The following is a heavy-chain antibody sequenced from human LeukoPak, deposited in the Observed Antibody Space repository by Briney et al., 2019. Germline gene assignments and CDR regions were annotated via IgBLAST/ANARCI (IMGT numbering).Heavy chain of an antibody. D-gene: IGHD3-10*01. CDR2: IRSRIYGGAP. V-gene: IGHV3-49*04. CDR1: GFTFRDYG. CDR3: ARGQTVSGAKYYFDF. Sequence: PGGSLRLSCLPSGFTFRDYGLGWVRQAPGMGLEWVSFIRSRIYGGAPEYAASVRGRFSVSRDDSESIAYLQMNNLKSEDTAVYYCARGQTVSGAKYYFDFWSPRTLVTVSS. J-gene: IGHJ4*02.